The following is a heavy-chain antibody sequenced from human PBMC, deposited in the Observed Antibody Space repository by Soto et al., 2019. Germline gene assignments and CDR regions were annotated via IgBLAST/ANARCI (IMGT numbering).Heavy chain of an antibody. CDR2: IIPIVGTA. Sequence: QVQLVQSGAEVKKPGSSVKVSCKASGGTFSSYAISWVRQAPGQGLEWMGGIIPIVGTANYAQKFQGRVTITADESTSTAYMELSSLRSEDTAVYYCAGLTPDYGGNSNFDYWGQGTLVTVSS. V-gene: IGHV1-69*01. J-gene: IGHJ4*02. CDR1: GGTFSSYA. D-gene: IGHD4-17*01. CDR3: AGLTPDYGGNSNFDY.